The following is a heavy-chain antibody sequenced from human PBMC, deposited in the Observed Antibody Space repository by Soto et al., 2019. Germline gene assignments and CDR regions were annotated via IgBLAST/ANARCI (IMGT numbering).Heavy chain of an antibody. CDR3: ARDLSPLDYYDILTGPYGMDV. CDR2: VSYDGSNK. D-gene: IGHD3-9*01. J-gene: IGHJ6*02. CDR1: GFTFSSYA. Sequence: QVQLVESGGGVVQPGRSLRLSCAASGFTFSSYATHWVRQAPGKGLEWVAVVSYDGSNKYYADSVKGRFTISRDNSKNTLYLQMNSLRAEDTAVYYCARDLSPLDYYDILTGPYGMDVWGQGTTVTVSS. V-gene: IGHV3-30-3*01.